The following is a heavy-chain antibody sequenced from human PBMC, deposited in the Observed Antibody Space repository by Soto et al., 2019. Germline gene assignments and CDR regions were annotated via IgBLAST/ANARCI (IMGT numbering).Heavy chain of an antibody. Sequence: SETLSLTCTVSGGSISSGGYYWSWIRQHPGKGLEWIGYIYYSGSTYYNLSLKSRVTISVDTSKNQFSLKLSSVTAADTAVYYCARDTSRHDYVWGSYPEYNWFDPWGQGTLVTVSS. CDR3: ARDTSRHDYVWGSYPEYNWFDP. J-gene: IGHJ5*02. V-gene: IGHV4-31*03. D-gene: IGHD3-16*02. CDR1: GGSISSGGYY. CDR2: IYYSGST.